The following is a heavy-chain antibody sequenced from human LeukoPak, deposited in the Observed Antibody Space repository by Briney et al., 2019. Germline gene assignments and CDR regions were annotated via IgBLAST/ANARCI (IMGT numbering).Heavy chain of an antibody. CDR2: TIPIFGTA. CDR1: GGTFSSYA. D-gene: IGHD3-3*01. V-gene: IGHV1-69*05. Sequence: GALVKVSCKASGGTFSSYAISWVRQAPGQGLEWMGGTIPIFGTANYAQKFQGRVTITTDESTSTAYMELSSLRSEDTAVYYCAQTPYDFWSGETWYWGQGTLVTVSS. CDR3: AQTPYDFWSGETWY. J-gene: IGHJ4*02.